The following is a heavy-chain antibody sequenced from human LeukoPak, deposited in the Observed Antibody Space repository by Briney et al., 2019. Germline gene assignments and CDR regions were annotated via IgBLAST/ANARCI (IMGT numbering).Heavy chain of an antibody. Sequence: GGSLRLSCAASGFTVSSNYMNWVRQAPGKGLEWVSVIYSGGSTYYADSVKGRFTISRDNSKNTLYLQMNSLRAEDTAVYYCARDVSYGWYYFDYWGQGTLVTVSS. CDR1: GFTVSSNY. J-gene: IGHJ4*02. CDR2: IYSGGST. V-gene: IGHV3-53*01. D-gene: IGHD5-18*01. CDR3: ARDVSYGWYYFDY.